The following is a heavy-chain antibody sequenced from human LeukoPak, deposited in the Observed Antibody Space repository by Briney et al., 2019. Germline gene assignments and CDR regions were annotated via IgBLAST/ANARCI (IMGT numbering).Heavy chain of an antibody. V-gene: IGHV4-39*07. CDR1: GGSISSSSYY. D-gene: IGHD5-24*01. Sequence: SETLSLTCTVSGGSISSSSYYWGWIRQPPGKGLEWIGSIYYSGSTYYNPSLKSRVTISVDTSKNQFSLKLSSVTAADTAVYYCARGARGMATGTFDYWGQGTLVTVSS. CDR2: IYYSGST. J-gene: IGHJ4*02. CDR3: ARGARGMATGTFDY.